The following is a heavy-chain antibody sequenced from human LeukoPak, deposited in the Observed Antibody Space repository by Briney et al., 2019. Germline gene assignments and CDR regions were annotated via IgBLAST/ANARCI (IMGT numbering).Heavy chain of an antibody. CDR3: AKLGIVVVPAANNNWFDP. CDR1: GFTFSSYW. CDR2: ISGSGGST. D-gene: IGHD2-2*01. J-gene: IGHJ5*02. Sequence: PGGSLRLSCAASGFTFSSYWMHWVRQAPGKGLEWVSAISGSGGSTYYADSVKGRFTISRDNSKNTLYLQMNSLRAEDTAVYYCAKLGIVVVPAANNNWFDPWGQGTLVTVSS. V-gene: IGHV3-23*01.